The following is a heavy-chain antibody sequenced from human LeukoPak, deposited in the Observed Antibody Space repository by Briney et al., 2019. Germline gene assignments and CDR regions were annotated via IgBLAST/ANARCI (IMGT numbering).Heavy chain of an antibody. Sequence: SETLSLTCAVSGYSISSGYYLGWIRQPPGKGLEWIGSIYHSGGTYYNPSLKSRVTISVDTSKNQFSLKLSSVTAADTAVYYCARLYYGGITYYYYYMDVWGKGTTVTVSS. J-gene: IGHJ6*03. CDR2: IYHSGGT. V-gene: IGHV4-38-2*01. D-gene: IGHD4-23*01. CDR1: GYSISSGYY. CDR3: ARLYYGGITYYYYYMDV.